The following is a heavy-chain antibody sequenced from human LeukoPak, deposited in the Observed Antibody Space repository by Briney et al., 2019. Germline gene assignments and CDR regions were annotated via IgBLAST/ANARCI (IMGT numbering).Heavy chain of an antibody. CDR2: ISGSGGST. CDR1: GFTFSSYA. D-gene: IGHD6-25*01. CDR3: AKVQAAYAFEGIDI. Sequence: GWSLRLSCAASGFTFSSYAMSWVRQPPGKGLEWVSAISGSGGSTYYADSVKGRFTISRDNSKNTLYLQMNSQRDDDNAVHYRAKVQAAYAFEGIDIWGEGTMVTVSS. V-gene: IGHV3-23*01. J-gene: IGHJ3*02.